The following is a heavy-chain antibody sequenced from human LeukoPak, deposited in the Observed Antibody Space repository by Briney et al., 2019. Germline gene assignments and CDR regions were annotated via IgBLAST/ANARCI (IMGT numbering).Heavy chain of an antibody. CDR1: GFTFSSYW. J-gene: IGHJ4*02. V-gene: IGHV3-7*03. Sequence: GGSLRLSCAASGFTFSSYWMSWVRQAPGKGLEWVANIKQDGSEKYYVDSVKGRFTISRDNAKNSLYLQMNSLRAEDTAVYYCAKDRGAQWLDFFDYWGQGTLVTVSS. CDR3: AKDRGAQWLDFFDY. D-gene: IGHD6-19*01. CDR2: IKQDGSEK.